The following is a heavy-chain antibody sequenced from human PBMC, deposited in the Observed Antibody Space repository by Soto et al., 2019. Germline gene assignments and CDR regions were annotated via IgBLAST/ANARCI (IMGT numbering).Heavy chain of an antibody. CDR1: GYTFTSYA. J-gene: IGHJ4*02. V-gene: IGHV1-3*01. Sequence: GASVKVSCKASGYTFTSYAMHWVRQAPGQRLEWMGWINAGNGNTKYSQKFQGRVTITRDTSAGTAYMELSSLRSEDTAVYYCASGKTGGYEDRTFDYWGQGTLVTVSS. CDR2: INAGNGNT. CDR3: ASGKTGGYEDRTFDY. D-gene: IGHD5-12*01.